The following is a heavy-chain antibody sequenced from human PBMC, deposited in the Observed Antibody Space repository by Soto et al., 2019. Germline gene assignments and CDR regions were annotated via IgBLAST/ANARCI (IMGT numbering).Heavy chain of an antibody. J-gene: IGHJ6*02. V-gene: IGHV4-39*01. CDR2: IYYSGST. D-gene: IGHD6-13*01. CDR1: GGSISSSSYY. Sequence: QLQLQESGPGLVKPSETLSLTCTVSGGSISSSSYYWGWIRQPPGKGLEWIGSIYYSGSTYYNPSLKSRVTISVDTSKNQFSLKLSSVTAADTAVYYCARQRSSTNYYYYGMDVWGQGTTVTVSS. CDR3: ARQRSSTNYYYYGMDV.